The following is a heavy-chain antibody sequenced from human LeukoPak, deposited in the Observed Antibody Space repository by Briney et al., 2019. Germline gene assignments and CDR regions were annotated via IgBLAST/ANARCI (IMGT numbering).Heavy chain of an antibody. CDR1: GYTFTGYY. Sequence: GASVKVSCKTSGYTFTGYYMHWVRQAPGQGLEWMGGFDPEDGETIYAQKFQGRVTMTEDTSTDTAYMELSSLRSEDTAVYYCATDIIVGAYYWGQGTLVTVSS. D-gene: IGHD1-26*01. V-gene: IGHV1-24*01. CDR2: FDPEDGET. J-gene: IGHJ4*02. CDR3: ATDIIVGAYY.